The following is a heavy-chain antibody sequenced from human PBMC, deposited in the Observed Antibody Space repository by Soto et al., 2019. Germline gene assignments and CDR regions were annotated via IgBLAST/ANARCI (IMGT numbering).Heavy chain of an antibody. CDR1: GGTFSTAA. CDR2: IMPILRTA. Sequence: QVQVVQSGAEVKKPGSSVKVSCKASGGTFSTAAISWVRQAPGQGLEWMGGIMPILRTADYAQKFQGRVTITADESKSTAYLELRSLRSEDTAVYYCARDKDRPQLGGNYYYIMDVWGQGTTVTVSS. V-gene: IGHV1-69*11. D-gene: IGHD3-3*02. J-gene: IGHJ6*02. CDR3: ARDKDRPQLGGNYYYIMDV.